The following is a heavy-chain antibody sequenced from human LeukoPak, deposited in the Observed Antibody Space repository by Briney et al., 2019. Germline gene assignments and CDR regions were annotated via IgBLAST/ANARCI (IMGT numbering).Heavy chain of an antibody. V-gene: IGHV3-23*01. Sequence: GGSLRLSCAASGFTFSSYAMSWVRQAQGKGLEWVSAISGSGGSTYYADSVEGRFTISRDNSKNTLYLQMNSLRAEDTAVYYCAKFPYYYDSSVYFDYWGQGTRVTVSS. CDR3: AKFPYYYDSSVYFDY. CDR2: ISGSGGST. CDR1: GFTFSSYA. J-gene: IGHJ4*02. D-gene: IGHD3-22*01.